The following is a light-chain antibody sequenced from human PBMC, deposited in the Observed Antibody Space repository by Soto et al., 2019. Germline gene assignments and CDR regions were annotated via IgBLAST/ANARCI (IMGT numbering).Light chain of an antibody. CDR1: QSVSPW. CDR2: DAS. V-gene: IGKV3-11*01. J-gene: IGKJ4*01. CDR3: QQRGNWPLT. Sequence: TQSPSTLSASVGDRVTIACRASQSVSPWLAWYQQIPGKAPRLLIYDASNRATGIPARFSGSGSGTDFTLTISSLEPEDFAVYYCQQRGNWPLTFGGGTKVEIK.